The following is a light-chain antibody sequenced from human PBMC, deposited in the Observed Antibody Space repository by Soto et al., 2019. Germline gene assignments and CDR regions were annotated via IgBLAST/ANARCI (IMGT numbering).Light chain of an antibody. J-gene: IGLJ2*01. CDR1: SSNIGRNT. CDR3: VAWDDSLNGVI. CDR2: SNN. V-gene: IGLV1-44*01. Sequence: QSVLTQPPSASGTPGQRVAISCSGSSSNIGRNTINWYQQLPGTAPQLLIFSNNQRPSGVPDRFSGSKSGTSASLAISGLQSEDEADYYCVAWDDSLNGVIFGGGTKLTVL.